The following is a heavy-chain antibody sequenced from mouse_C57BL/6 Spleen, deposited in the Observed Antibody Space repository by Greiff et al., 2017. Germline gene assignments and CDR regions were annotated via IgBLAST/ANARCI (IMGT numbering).Heavy chain of an antibody. CDR3: ASITTVVAWDY. J-gene: IGHJ4*01. V-gene: IGHV5-4*01. CDR2: ISDGGSYT. D-gene: IGHD1-1*01. Sequence: EVHLVESGGGLVKPGGSLKLSCAASGFTFSSYAMSWVRQTPEKRLEWVATISDGGSYTYYPDNVKGRFTISRDNAKNNLYLQMSHLKSEDTAMYYCASITTVVAWDYWGQGTSVTVSS. CDR1: GFTFSSYA.